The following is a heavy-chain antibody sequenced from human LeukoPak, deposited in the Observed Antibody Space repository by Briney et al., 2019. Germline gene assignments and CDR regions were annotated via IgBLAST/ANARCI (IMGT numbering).Heavy chain of an antibody. V-gene: IGHV3-66*01. Sequence: PGGSLRLSCAASGFTVSSNYMSWVRQAPGKGLEWVSVIYSGGSTYYADSVKGRFTISRDNSKNTLYLQMNSLRAEDTAVYYCARDRTWFGRDYYGMDVWGQGTTVTVSS. J-gene: IGHJ6*02. D-gene: IGHD3-10*01. CDR1: GFTVSSNY. CDR2: IYSGGST. CDR3: ARDRTWFGRDYYGMDV.